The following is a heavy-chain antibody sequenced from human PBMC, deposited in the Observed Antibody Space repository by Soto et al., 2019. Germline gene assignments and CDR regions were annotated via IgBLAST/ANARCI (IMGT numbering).Heavy chain of an antibody. J-gene: IGHJ1*01. CDR1: GFTFSSYA. D-gene: IGHD1-26*01. V-gene: IGHV3-23*01. Sequence: GGSLRLSCAASGFTFSSYAMSWVCQAPGKGLEWVSAISGSGGSTYYADSVKGRFTISRDNSKNTLYLQMNSLRAEDTAVYYCAKARSYSPFQHWGQGTLVTVSS. CDR2: ISGSGGST. CDR3: AKARSYSPFQH.